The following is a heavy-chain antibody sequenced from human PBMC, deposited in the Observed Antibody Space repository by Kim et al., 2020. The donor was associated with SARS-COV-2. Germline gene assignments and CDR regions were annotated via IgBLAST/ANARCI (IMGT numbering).Heavy chain of an antibody. D-gene: IGHD4-17*01. V-gene: IGHV4-59*01. Sequence: SETLSLTCTVSGGSISSYYWSWIRQPPGKGLEWIGYIYHSGSTNYNPSLKSRVTISVDTSKNQFSLKLSSVTAADTAVYYCARSPDYGDYVEVSWFDPWGQGTLVTVSS. CDR3: ARSPDYGDYVEVSWFDP. CDR2: IYHSGST. CDR1: GGSISSYY. J-gene: IGHJ5*02.